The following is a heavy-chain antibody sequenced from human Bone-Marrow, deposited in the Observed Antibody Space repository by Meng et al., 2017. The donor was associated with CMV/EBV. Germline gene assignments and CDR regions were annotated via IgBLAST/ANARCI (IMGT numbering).Heavy chain of an antibody. D-gene: IGHD2-2*01. J-gene: IGHJ6*02. CDR2: ISKGGPTI. Sequence: GESLKISCAASGFTVTDHYMNWFRQAPGKGLEWVSYISKGGPTIYYADSVKGRFTISRDNAKNSLYLQMNSLRAEDTAVYYCARQKVPGYCSSTSCHGYYYYGMDVWGQGTTVTVSS. CDR1: GFTVTDHY. V-gene: IGHV3-11*04. CDR3: ARQKVPGYCSSTSCHGYYYYGMDV.